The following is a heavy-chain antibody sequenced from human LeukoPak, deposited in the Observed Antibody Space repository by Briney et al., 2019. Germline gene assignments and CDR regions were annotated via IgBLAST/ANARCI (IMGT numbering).Heavy chain of an antibody. CDR2: ISSSSYI. CDR1: GFTFSSYS. J-gene: IGHJ4*02. CDR3: ARPHHAKYSGSYNY. Sequence: GGSLRLSCAASGFTFSSYSMNWVRQAPGKGLEWVSSISSSSYIYYADSVKGRFTISRDNAKNSLYLQMNSLRAEDTAVYYCARPHHAKYSGSYNYWGQGTLVTVSS. D-gene: IGHD1-26*01. V-gene: IGHV3-21*01.